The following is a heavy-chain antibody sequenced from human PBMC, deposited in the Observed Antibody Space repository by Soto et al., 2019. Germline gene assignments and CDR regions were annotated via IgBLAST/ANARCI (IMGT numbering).Heavy chain of an antibody. CDR1: GFDFSSYA. Sequence: QVQLVESGGGVVQPGASLRLSCEASGFDFSSYAMHWVRQAPGKGLAWVGVISYDGNYIYYADSVKGRFTISRDNSKNTLYVQVNSLRPEDTAVYYCAKGILSATIGPYAMDVWGQGTTVTVSS. V-gene: IGHV3-30*18. J-gene: IGHJ6*02. D-gene: IGHD3-16*01. CDR3: AKGILSATIGPYAMDV. CDR2: ISYDGNYI.